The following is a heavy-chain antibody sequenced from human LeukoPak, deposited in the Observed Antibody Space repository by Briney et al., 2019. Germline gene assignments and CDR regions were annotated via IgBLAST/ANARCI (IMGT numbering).Heavy chain of an antibody. CDR3: ASGSGSYRTPYYYMDV. J-gene: IGHJ6*03. CDR1: GFTVSSNY. Sequence: GGSLRLSCAASGFTVSSNYMSWVRQAPGKGLEWVSIIYSGGSTYYADSVKGRLIISRDNSKNTLYLQMNSLRAEDTAVYYCASGSGSYRTPYYYMDVWGKGTTVTVSS. V-gene: IGHV3-53*01. D-gene: IGHD3-10*01. CDR2: IYSGGST.